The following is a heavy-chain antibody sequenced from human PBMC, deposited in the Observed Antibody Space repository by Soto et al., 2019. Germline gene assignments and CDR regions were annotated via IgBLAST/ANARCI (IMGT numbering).Heavy chain of an antibody. Sequence: PGGSLRLSCAASGITFIADAMSWVRQAPGKGLEWVSAISGSGATTYYADSVKGRFTISRDKSKNTLYLQMNSLRAEDTALYYCAKSFSSNWYDYFDYWGQGSLVTRLL. CDR3: AKSFSSNWYDYFDY. V-gene: IGHV3-23*01. CDR1: GITFIADA. J-gene: IGHJ4*02. CDR2: ISGSGATT. D-gene: IGHD6-13*01.